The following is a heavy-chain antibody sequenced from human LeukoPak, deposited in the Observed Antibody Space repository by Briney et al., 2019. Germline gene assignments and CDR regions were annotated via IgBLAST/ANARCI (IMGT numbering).Heavy chain of an antibody. CDR2: LNWNGGIT. J-gene: IGHJ4*02. D-gene: IGHD2-2*02. CDR1: GFTFQDFG. V-gene: IGHV3-20*04. Sequence: HGGSLRVSCEASGFTFQDFGMSWVRQAPGKGLEWVSGLNWNGGITDYADTVKGRFTISRDNAKNSLYLEMHSLRAEDTALYYCARDGGYCSSSTCYTLYYWGQGVLVTVSS. CDR3: ARDGGYCSSSTCYTLYY.